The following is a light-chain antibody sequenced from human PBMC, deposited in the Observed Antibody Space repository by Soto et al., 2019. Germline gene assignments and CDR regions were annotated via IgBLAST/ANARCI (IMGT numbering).Light chain of an antibody. CDR2: DAS. Sequence: EIVMTQSPATLSVSPGERATLSCRASQSIRNKLAWYQQRPGQAPTLLIYDASNRATGVPATFRGSGSGTEFTLTINGLESEDFALYWCQQYDSWPLTFGGGTKVEIK. J-gene: IGKJ4*01. V-gene: IGKV3-15*01. CDR3: QQYDSWPLT. CDR1: QSIRNK.